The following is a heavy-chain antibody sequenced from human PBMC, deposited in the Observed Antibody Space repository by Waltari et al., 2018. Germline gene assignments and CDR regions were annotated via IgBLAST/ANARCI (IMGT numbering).Heavy chain of an antibody. J-gene: IGHJ4*02. CDR3: ARDGSSAGVDY. Sequence: QVQLQESGPGLVKPSQTLSLTCTVSGGSISSGRYYWRWIRQPAGKGLEWIGRIYTSGSTNYNPSLKSRVTISVDTSKNQFSLKLSSVTAADTAVYYCARDGSSAGVDYWGQGTLVTVSS. CDR2: IYTSGST. D-gene: IGHD6-6*01. V-gene: IGHV4-61*02. CDR1: GGSISSGRYY.